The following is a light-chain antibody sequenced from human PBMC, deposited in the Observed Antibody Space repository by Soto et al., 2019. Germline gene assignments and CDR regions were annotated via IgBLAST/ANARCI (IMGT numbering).Light chain of an antibody. CDR1: QSVSSN. V-gene: IGKV3-15*01. J-gene: IGKJ5*01. CDR3: QQYQNWPLIT. CDR2: GAS. Sequence: EIVMTQSPATLSVSPGERVTFSCRASQSVSSNLAWYQQKPGQTPRLLIYGASTRATGIPDRFSGSGSGTEFTLTISSLQSEDFADYYCQQYQNWPLITFGQGTRLENK.